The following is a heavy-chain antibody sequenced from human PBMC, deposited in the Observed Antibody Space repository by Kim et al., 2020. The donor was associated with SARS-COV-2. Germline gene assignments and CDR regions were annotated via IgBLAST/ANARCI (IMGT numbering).Heavy chain of an antibody. CDR2: IYSGGTT. J-gene: IGHJ4*02. CDR1: GLTVSSNY. CDR3: ASGDWGFHHFVH. Sequence: GGSLRLSCTPSGLTVSSNYMAWIRQAPGKGLEWVSVIYSGGTTYYPDSVKGRFAISRDNSRNTLHLQMSRLRVDDTALYDCASGDWGFHHFVHWGPGT. D-gene: IGHD2-21*01. V-gene: IGHV3-53*01.